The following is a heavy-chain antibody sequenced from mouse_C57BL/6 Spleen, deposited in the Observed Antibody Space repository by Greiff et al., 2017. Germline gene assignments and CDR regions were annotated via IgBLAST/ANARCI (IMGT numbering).Heavy chain of an antibody. CDR2: IDPETGGT. CDR3: TIDSSGSLDY. J-gene: IGHJ2*01. CDR1: GYTFTDYE. V-gene: IGHV1-15*01. D-gene: IGHD3-2*02. Sequence: VQLQQSGAELVRPGASVTLSCKASGYTFTDYEMHWVKQTPVHGLEWIGAIDPETGGTAYNQKVKGKAILTADKSSSTAYMELRSLTSEDSAVYYCTIDSSGSLDYGGQGTTLTVSS.